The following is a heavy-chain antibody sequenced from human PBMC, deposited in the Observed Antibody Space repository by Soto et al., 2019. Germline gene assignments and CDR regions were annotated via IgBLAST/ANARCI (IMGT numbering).Heavy chain of an antibody. CDR3: AREKISWYDY. V-gene: IGHV1-8*01. CDR2: MNPNSGNT. D-gene: IGHD6-13*01. J-gene: IGHJ4*02. Sequence: GASVQVSCKAYGYTFTSYDINWVRQATGQGLEWMGWMNPNSGNTDYAQKCQGRVTMTRNTSISTAYMELSSLRSEDTAVYYCAREKISWYDYWGQGTLVTVSS. CDR1: GYTFTSYD.